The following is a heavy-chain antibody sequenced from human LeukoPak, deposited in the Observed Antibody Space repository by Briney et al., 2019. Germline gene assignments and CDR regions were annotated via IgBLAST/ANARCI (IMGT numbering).Heavy chain of an antibody. CDR3: ARDDTGYSSGWPPNPFDY. D-gene: IGHD6-19*01. CDR2: IWYDGSDK. J-gene: IGHJ4*02. V-gene: IGHV3-33*01. CDR1: GFIFSNYD. Sequence: GGSLRLSCAASGFIFSNYDMHWVRQAPGKGLEWVAVIWYDGSDKHYADSVQGRFTISRDNSKNSLYLQMNSLRAEDTAVYYCARDDTGYSSGWPPNPFDYWGQGTLVSVSS.